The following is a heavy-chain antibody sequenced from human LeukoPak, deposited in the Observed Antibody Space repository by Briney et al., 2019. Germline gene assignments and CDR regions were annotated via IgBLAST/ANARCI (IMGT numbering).Heavy chain of an antibody. CDR1: GFTFSSYW. CDR3: ARVFSTTAFDY. D-gene: IGHD4-17*01. J-gene: IGHJ4*02. V-gene: IGHV3-74*01. CDR2: INSDGSST. Sequence: GSLRLSCAASGFTFSSYWMHWVCQAPGKGLVWVSRINSDGSSTRYADSVKGRFTISRDNAKNTLYLQMTSLRAEDTAVYYCARVFSTTAFDYWGQGTLVTVSS.